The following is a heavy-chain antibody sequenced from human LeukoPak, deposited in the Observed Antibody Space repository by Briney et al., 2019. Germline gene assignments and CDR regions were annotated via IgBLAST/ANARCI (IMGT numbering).Heavy chain of an antibody. D-gene: IGHD1-26*01. V-gene: IGHV5-51*01. CDR1: GYSFTSYW. CDR3: SRRLTSDGRGDY. J-gene: IGHJ4*02. Sequence: GESLKISCKASGYSFTSYWIGWVRQLPGKGLEWMGNINPDDSDARYSPSFQGQVTISADKSITTAYLQWTSLKASDSAIYYCSRRLTSDGRGDYWGQGTLVTVSS. CDR2: INPDDSDA.